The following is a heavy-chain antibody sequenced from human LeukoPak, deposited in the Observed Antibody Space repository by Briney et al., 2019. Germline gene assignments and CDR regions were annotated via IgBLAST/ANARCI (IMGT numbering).Heavy chain of an antibody. V-gene: IGHV3-43*01. CDR3: LPSSSGFGGFDY. CDR2: ISWDGGST. Sequence: GGSLRLSCAASGFTFDDYTMHWVRQAPGKGLEWVSLISWDGGSTYYADSVKGRFTISRDNSKNSQYLQMNRLRTEDTGLYYCLPSSSGFGGFDYWGQGKLVTVSS. D-gene: IGHD6-13*01. J-gene: IGHJ4*02. CDR1: GFTFDDYT.